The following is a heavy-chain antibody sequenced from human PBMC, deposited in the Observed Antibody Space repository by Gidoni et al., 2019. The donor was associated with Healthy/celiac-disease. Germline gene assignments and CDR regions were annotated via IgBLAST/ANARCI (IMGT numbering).Heavy chain of an antibody. CDR2: ISGSGGST. J-gene: IGHJ4*02. CDR3: AKHADTRKTMVRGVITDY. CDR1: GVTFSSYA. D-gene: IGHD3-10*01. Sequence: EVQLLEYGGGLVQPGGSLRLSCAASGVTFSSYAMSWVRQAPGKVLEWVSAISGSGGSTYYADSVKGRFTISRDNSKNTLYLQMNSLRAEDTAVYYWAKHADTRKTMVRGVITDYWGQGTLVTVSS. V-gene: IGHV3-23*01.